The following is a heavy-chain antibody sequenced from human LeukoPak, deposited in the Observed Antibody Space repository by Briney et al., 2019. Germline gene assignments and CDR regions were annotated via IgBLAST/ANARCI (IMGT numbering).Heavy chain of an antibody. J-gene: IGHJ4*02. Sequence: GRSLRLSCAAPGFTFSSYAMHWVRQAPGKGLEWVAVISYDGSNKYYADSVKGRFTISRDNSKNTLYLQMNSLRAEDTAVYYCARVMGRYCSSTSCYVDYWGQGTLVTVSS. CDR3: ARVMGRYCSSTSCYVDY. V-gene: IGHV3-30*04. CDR1: GFTFSSYA. D-gene: IGHD2-2*01. CDR2: ISYDGSNK.